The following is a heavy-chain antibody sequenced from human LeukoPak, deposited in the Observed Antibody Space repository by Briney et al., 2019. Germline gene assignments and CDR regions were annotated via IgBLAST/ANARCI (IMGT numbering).Heavy chain of an antibody. CDR2: IFTTGST. J-gene: IGHJ4*02. CDR3: GRGAFHYYDSSGYYGDYFDY. V-gene: IGHV4-4*07. CDR1: GGSMRNSY. Sequence: SETLSLTCTVSGGSMRNSYWSWIRQPAGKGLEWVGRIFTTGSTNYNPSLKSRVTMSIDTSKNQFSLKMTSVTAADTAVYYCGRGAFHYYDSSGYYGDYFDYWGQGTLVTVSS. D-gene: IGHD3-22*01.